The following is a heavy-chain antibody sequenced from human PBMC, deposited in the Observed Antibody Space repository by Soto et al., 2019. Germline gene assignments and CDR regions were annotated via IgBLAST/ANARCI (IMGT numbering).Heavy chain of an antibody. D-gene: IGHD6-19*01. CDR2: ISPYSGET. CDR3: ARGPVAGSDF. Sequence: QVQLVQSGAEVKKPVASVNVSCQASGYTFTSFGIVWVRQAPGQGLEWMGWISPYSGETRYAEKFQDRLTLTTDTATKTAYMDLRRLSYDDTAEYFCARGPVAGSDFWGQGTLVTVSS. CDR1: GYTFTSFG. J-gene: IGHJ4*02. V-gene: IGHV1-18*01.